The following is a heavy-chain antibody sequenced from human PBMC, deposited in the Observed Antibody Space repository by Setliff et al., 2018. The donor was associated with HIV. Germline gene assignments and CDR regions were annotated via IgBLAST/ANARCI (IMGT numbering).Heavy chain of an antibody. CDR1: GYTFTDYY. V-gene: IGHV1-2*02. CDR3: ARDGGGPGDYYYYYMDV. J-gene: IGHJ6*03. Sequence: GASVKVSCKASGYTFTDYYMHWVRQAPGQGLEWMGWINPKSGGTNSALKFQGRVTMTRDTSISTAYMELSRLRSDDTAVYHCARDGGGPGDYYYYYMDVWAKGTTVTVSS. CDR2: INPKSGGT. D-gene: IGHD3-16*01.